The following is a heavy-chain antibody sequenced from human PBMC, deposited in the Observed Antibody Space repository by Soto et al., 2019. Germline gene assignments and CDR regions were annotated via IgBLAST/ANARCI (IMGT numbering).Heavy chain of an antibody. D-gene: IGHD1-26*01. CDR2: ISGSGGST. CDR3: AGGGSYYRDY. Sequence: EVQLLESGGGLVQPGGSLRLSCAASGFTFSSYAMSWVRQAPGKGLEWVSAISGSGGSTYYADSMKGRFTISRDNSENTLYLQMNSLRAEDTAVYYCAGGGSYYRDYWGQGTLVTVSS. CDR1: GFTFSSYA. J-gene: IGHJ4*02. V-gene: IGHV3-23*01.